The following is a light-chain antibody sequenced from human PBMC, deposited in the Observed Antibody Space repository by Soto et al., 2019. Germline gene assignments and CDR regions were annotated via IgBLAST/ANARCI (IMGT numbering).Light chain of an antibody. J-gene: IGLJ1*01. CDR1: SSDVGGYNY. CDR2: EVS. CDR3: SSYAGSNREV. V-gene: IGLV2-8*01. Sequence: QSVLTQPPSASGSPGQSVTISCTGTSSDVGGYNYVSWYQQHPGKAPKLMIYEVSKRPSGVPDRFSGSKSGNTASLTVSGLQAEGEADYYCSSYAGSNREVFGTGTKVTVL.